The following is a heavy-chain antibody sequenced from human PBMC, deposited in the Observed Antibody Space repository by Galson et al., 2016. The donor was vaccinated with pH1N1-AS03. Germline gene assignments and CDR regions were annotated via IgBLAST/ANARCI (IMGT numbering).Heavy chain of an antibody. Sequence: LRLSCAASGFTFSNYWMQWVRRAPGKGLVSVSRINPDGSPTNYADSAKGRFTISRDNAKNTLFLQMNSLRAEDTAVYYCARSNYYFDSWGQGTLVTVSS. CDR2: INPDGSPT. J-gene: IGHJ4*02. CDR3: ARSNYYFDS. V-gene: IGHV3-74*01. CDR1: GFTFSNYW. D-gene: IGHD5-24*01.